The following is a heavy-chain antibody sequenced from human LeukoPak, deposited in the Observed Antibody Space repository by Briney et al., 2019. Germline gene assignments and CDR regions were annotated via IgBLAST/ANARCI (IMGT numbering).Heavy chain of an antibody. J-gene: IGHJ5*02. CDR3: LTGSWDWFDP. Sequence: GGSLRLSCAASGFTFSSYAMSWVRQAPGKGLVWVSRINSDGSRTNYADSVKGRFTISRDNAKNTLYLQMSSLRAEDTAGARVLTGSWDWFDPWGQGTLVTVSS. V-gene: IGHV3-74*01. CDR1: GFTFSSYA. D-gene: IGHD2-8*02. CDR2: INSDGSRT.